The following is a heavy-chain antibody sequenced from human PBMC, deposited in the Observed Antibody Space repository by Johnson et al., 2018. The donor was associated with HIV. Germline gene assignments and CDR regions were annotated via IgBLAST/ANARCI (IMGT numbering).Heavy chain of an antibody. V-gene: IGHV3-66*01. CDR1: GFTVSGDY. CDR3: AREGAWEVRPGGGEDALDI. D-gene: IGHD1-26*01. CDR2: IYNDGTT. J-gene: IGHJ3*02. Sequence: MLLVESGGGLVQPGGSLRLSCAASGFTVSGDYMSWVRQAPGKGLEWVSLIYNDGTTYYADSVKGRFTISSDSSKNTLYLQMNSRRVEDTAVYYWAREGAWEVRPGGGEDALDIWGQGTMVTVSS.